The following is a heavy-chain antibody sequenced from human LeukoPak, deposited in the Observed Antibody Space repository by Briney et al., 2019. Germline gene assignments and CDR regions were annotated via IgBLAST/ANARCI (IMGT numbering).Heavy chain of an antibody. J-gene: IGHJ5*02. V-gene: IGHV4-38-2*02. Sequence: SETLPLTCTVSDYSISSGYFWTWIRQPPGKGLEWIGSIFHTGSSYYNPSLKSPVAISVDTSKNQFSLELSSVTAAGTAVYYCARDLGLTISDNWFDPWGQGTLVTVSS. CDR1: DYSISSGYF. D-gene: IGHD3-3*01. CDR3: ARDLGLTISDNWFDP. CDR2: IFHTGSS.